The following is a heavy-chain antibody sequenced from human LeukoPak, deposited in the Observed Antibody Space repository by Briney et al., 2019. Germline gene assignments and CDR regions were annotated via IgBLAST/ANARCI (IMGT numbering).Heavy chain of an antibody. V-gene: IGHV4-39*02. CDR2: IYYSGNT. Sequence: SETLSLACTVSGGSISSSNNYWGWIRQPPGKGLEWIGSIYYSGNTYYNPSLKSRVTISVDTSKNHFSLNLNSVSDGNTPMYYSVSQAYYDFVTGLFAPGGQGTLVTVPS. D-gene: IGHD3-3*01. CDR1: GGSISSSNNY. J-gene: IGHJ4*02. CDR3: VSQAYYDFVTGLFAP.